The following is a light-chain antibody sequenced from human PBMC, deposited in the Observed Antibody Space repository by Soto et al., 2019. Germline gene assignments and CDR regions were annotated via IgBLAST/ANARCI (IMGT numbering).Light chain of an antibody. Sequence: EIVMTQSPATLSVSPGERATLSCRASQSVSSKLAWYQQKPGQAPRLLIYAASTRATGIPARFSGSGSGTEFTLTITSLQSEYFAVYYCQQYSNWPPYTFGQGTKLEI. CDR2: AAS. V-gene: IGKV3-15*01. CDR3: QQYSNWPPYT. CDR1: QSVSSK. J-gene: IGKJ2*01.